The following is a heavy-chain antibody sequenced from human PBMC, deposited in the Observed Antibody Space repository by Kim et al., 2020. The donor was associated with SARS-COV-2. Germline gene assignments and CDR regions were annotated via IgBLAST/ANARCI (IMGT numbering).Heavy chain of an antibody. CDR3: ARVLSGSTLDY. CDR1: GFTFSSYA. V-gene: IGHV3-30-3*01. D-gene: IGHD1-26*01. Sequence: GGSLRLSCAASGFTFSSYAMHWVRQAPGKGLEWVAVISYDGNNKYYADSVKGRFTISRDNSKNTLYLQMNSLRAGDTAVYYCARVLSGSTLDYWGQGTLVTVSS. J-gene: IGHJ4*02. CDR2: ISYDGNNK.